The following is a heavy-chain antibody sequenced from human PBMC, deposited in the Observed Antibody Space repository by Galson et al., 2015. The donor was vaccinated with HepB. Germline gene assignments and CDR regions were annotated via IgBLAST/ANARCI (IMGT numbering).Heavy chain of an antibody. CDR2: IWYDGSNK. J-gene: IGHJ6*03. CDR3: ARDVVPYYYYYMDV. D-gene: IGHD6-6*01. Sequence: SLRLSCAASGLTFSSYGMHWVRQAPGKGLEWVAVIWYDGSNKYYADSVKGRFTISRDNSKNTLYLQMNSLRAEDTAVYYCARDVVPYYYYYMDVWGKGTTVTVSS. CDR1: GLTFSSYG. V-gene: IGHV3-33*01.